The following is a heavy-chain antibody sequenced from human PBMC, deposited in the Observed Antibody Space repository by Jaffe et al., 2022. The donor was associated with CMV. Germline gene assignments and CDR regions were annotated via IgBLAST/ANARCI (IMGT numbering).Heavy chain of an antibody. CDR3: AKSSLIDLGAVFDY. Sequence: EVQLVESGGGLVQPGRSLRLSCVASGFTFDNYAMHWVRQVPGKGLEWVSGLSWNGDNIGYVDSVKGRFTISRDNGENSLHLQMNSLRPEDTAIYYCAKSSLIDLGAVFDYWGQGSLVTVSS. CDR1: GFTFDNYA. D-gene: IGHD3-16*01. V-gene: IGHV3-9*01. CDR2: LSWNGDNI. J-gene: IGHJ4*02.